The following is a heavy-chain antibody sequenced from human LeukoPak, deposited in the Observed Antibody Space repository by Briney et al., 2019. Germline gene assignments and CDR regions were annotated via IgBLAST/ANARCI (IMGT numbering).Heavy chain of an antibody. D-gene: IGHD2-21*01. CDR2: ISDTYATT. J-gene: IGHJ4*02. V-gene: IGHV3-23*01. CDR1: GFTFTNYA. Sequence: GGSLRLSCAASGFTFTNYAMTWVRQAPGKGLEWVSSISDTYATTYYTDSVKGRCTISRDNSKNTVSLQLNNLRAEDTAVYFCVRHDTFIPFWGQGTLVTVSS. CDR3: VRHDTFIPF.